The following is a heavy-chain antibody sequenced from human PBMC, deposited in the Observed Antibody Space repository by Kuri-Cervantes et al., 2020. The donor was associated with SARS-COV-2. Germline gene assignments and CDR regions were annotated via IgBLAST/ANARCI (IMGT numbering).Heavy chain of an antibody. CDR3: ARGGLLSHWFDP. V-gene: IGHV1-18*04. CDR1: GYTFTSYY. J-gene: IGHJ5*02. D-gene: IGHD2-21*01. CDR2: ISAYNGNT. Sequence: ASVKVSCKASGYTFTSYYMHWVRQAPGQGLEWMGWISAYNGNTNYAQKLQGRVTMTTDTSTSTAYMELRSLRSEDTAVYYCARGGLLSHWFDPWGQGTLVTVSS.